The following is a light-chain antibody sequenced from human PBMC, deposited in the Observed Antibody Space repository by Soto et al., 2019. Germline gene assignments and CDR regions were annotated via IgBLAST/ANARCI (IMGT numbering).Light chain of an antibody. Sequence: EIVLTQSPGTLSLSPGERATLSCRASQSVSSSYLAWYQQKPGQAPRLLIYGASSRATGIPDRFSGSGSGTDFTLTISRLEPEDFAVYYCQQYGISPWTFGQGNKV. V-gene: IGKV3-20*01. CDR3: QQYGISPWT. CDR1: QSVSSSY. CDR2: GAS. J-gene: IGKJ1*01.